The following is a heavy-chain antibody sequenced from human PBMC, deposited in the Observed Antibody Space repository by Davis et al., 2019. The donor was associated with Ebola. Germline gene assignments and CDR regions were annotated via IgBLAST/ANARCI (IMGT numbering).Heavy chain of an antibody. Sequence: AASVKVSCKASGGTFSSYAISWVRQAPGQGLEWMGRIIPILGIANYAQKFQGRVTITADKSTSTAYMELSSLRSEDTAVYYCAREHYDILTCRMDYWGQGTLVTVSS. J-gene: IGHJ4*02. D-gene: IGHD3-9*01. CDR2: IIPILGIA. CDR1: GGTFSSYA. CDR3: AREHYDILTCRMDY. V-gene: IGHV1-69*04.